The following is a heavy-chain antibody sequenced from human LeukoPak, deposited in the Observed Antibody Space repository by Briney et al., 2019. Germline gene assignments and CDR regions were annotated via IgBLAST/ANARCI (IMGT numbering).Heavy chain of an antibody. CDR2: INHSGST. D-gene: IGHD2-2*01. CDR3: ARVGRCSSTSCYLTDAFDI. CDR1: GGSFSGYY. V-gene: IGHV4-34*01. J-gene: IGHJ3*02. Sequence: PLETLSLTCAVYGGSFSGYYWSWIRQPPGKGLEWIGEINHSGSTNYNPSLKSRVTISVDTSKNQFSLKLSSVTAADTAVYYCARVGRCSSTSCYLTDAFDIWGQGTMVTVSS.